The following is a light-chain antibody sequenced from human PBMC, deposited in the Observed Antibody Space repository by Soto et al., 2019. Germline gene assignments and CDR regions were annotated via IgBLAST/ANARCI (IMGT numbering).Light chain of an antibody. CDR3: QSFDSSTHV. CDR2: EDN. J-gene: IGLJ2*01. Sequence: NFMLTQPHSVSESPGKTVTISCSRSSGSIASNSVQWYQQRPGSAPTTVISEDNQRPSGVPDRFSGSTDGSSNSASLTISGLQTEDEADYYCQSFDSSTHVFGGGTKLTVL. V-gene: IGLV6-57*04. CDR1: SGSIASNS.